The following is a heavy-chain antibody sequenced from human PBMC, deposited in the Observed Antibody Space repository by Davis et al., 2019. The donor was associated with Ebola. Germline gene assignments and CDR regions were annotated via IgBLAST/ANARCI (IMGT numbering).Heavy chain of an antibody. J-gene: IGHJ4*02. Sequence: GGSLRLSCAASGFIFSTYGMHWVRQAPGKGLEWVALMWYDGSRQYYADSVKGRFTVSRDNSRNILYLQMNSLRAEDTAVYYCARDTWYSGDDNGGDWGQGTLVTVSS. CDR1: GFIFSTYG. D-gene: IGHD1-26*01. V-gene: IGHV3-33*01. CDR2: MWYDGSRQ. CDR3: ARDTWYSGDDNGGD.